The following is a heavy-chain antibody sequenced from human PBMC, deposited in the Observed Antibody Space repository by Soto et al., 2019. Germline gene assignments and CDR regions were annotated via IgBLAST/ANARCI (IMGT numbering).Heavy chain of an antibody. Sequence: EVQLVESGGGLVQPGGSLRLSCAASGFTFSSYWMSWVRQAPGKGLEWVASIKQDGSEKYYVDSVKGRFTISRDNAKNQLYLHMNSLRAEDTAVYYCSRGDAVTFDSWGQGTLVTVSS. CDR1: GFTFSSYW. CDR2: IKQDGSEK. V-gene: IGHV3-7*01. CDR3: SRGDAVTFDS. J-gene: IGHJ4*02. D-gene: IGHD6-19*01.